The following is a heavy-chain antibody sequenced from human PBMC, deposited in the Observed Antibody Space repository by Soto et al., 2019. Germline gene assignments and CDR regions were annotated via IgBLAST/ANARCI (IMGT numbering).Heavy chain of an antibody. D-gene: IGHD5-12*01. CDR2: IYSAGTT. J-gene: IGHJ4*02. V-gene: IGHV3-53*01. Sequence: EVQLVESGGGLIQPGGSLRLSCVVSGFTVSSANYMSWVRQAPGKGLEWVSVIYSAGTTYYADSVKGRFTISRDTSKNTLYLQMNSLRAEDTAVYYCHGYGYWGQGTLVTVSS. CDR1: GFTVSSANY. CDR3: HGYGY.